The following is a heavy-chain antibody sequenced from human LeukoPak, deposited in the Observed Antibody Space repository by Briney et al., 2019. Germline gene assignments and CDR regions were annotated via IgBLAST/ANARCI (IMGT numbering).Heavy chain of an antibody. CDR1: GGSFSGYY. Sequence: SETLSLTCAVYGGSFSGYYWSWIRQPPGKGLEWIGEINHSGSTNYNPSLKSRVTISVDTSKNQFSLRLSSVTAADTAVYYCARGRNDILTGYYKKEIDYWGQGTLVTVSS. CDR2: INHSGST. V-gene: IGHV4-34*01. CDR3: ARGRNDILTGYYKKEIDY. J-gene: IGHJ4*02. D-gene: IGHD3-9*01.